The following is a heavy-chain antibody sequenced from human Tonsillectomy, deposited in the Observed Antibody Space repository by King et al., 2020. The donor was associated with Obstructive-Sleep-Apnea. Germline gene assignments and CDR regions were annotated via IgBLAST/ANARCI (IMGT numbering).Heavy chain of an antibody. J-gene: IGHJ6*02. V-gene: IGHV3-30*04. Sequence: VQLVESGGGVVQPGRSLRLSCAASGFTFSSYAMHWVRQAPGKGLEWAAVISNDGSDKYYAVSVKGRFTISRDNSKNTLYLQMNSLRAEDTAFYYCASQSYFDGSGNLYGMDVWGQGTTVTVSS. D-gene: IGHD3-10*01. CDR2: ISNDGSDK. CDR3: ASQSYFDGSGNLYGMDV. CDR1: GFTFSSYA.